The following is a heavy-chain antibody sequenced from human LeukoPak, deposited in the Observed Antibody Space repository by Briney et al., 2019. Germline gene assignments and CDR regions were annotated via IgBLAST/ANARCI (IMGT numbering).Heavy chain of an antibody. CDR3: ARGPPNWGYDY. CDR2: ISSSSSYI. V-gene: IGHV3-21*01. D-gene: IGHD7-27*01. Sequence: GGSLRLSCAASGFTFSSYSMNWVRQAPGKGLEWVSSISSSSSYIYYADSVKGRFTISRDNAKNSLYLQMNSLRAEDTAVYYCARGPPNWGYDYWGPGTLVTVSS. CDR1: GFTFSSYS. J-gene: IGHJ4*02.